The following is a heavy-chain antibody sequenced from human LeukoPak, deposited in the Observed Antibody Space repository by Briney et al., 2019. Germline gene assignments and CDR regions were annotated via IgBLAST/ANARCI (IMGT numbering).Heavy chain of an antibody. CDR2: IYYSGST. Sequence: SETLSLTCTVSGGSISSYYWSWIRQPPGKGLEWIGYIYYSGSTNYNPSLKSRVTISVDTSKNQFSLKLSSVTAADTAVYYCARAAYSSGPNWFDPWGQGTLVTVPS. V-gene: IGHV4-59*01. J-gene: IGHJ5*02. D-gene: IGHD6-19*01. CDR1: GGSISSYY. CDR3: ARAAYSSGPNWFDP.